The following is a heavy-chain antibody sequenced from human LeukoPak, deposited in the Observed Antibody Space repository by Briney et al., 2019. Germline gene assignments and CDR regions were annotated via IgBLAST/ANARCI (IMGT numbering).Heavy chain of an antibody. J-gene: IGHJ4*02. D-gene: IGHD2-2*01. CDR1: GFTFSSYW. Sequence: PGGSLRLSCAASGFTFSSYWMHWVRQAPGKGLVWVSRINSDGSSTSYADSVKGRFTISRDNAKNTLYLQMNSLRAEDTAVYHCARVGYCSSTSCYVGHDWGQGTLVTVSS. CDR2: INSDGSST. V-gene: IGHV3-74*01. CDR3: ARVGYCSSTSCYVGHD.